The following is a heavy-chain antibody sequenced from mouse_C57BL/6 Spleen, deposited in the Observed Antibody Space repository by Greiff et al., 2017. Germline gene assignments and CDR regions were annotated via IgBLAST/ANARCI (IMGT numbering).Heavy chain of an antibody. CDR2: IRLKSDNYAT. Sequence: DVTLQESGGGLVQPGGSMKLSCVASGSTFSNYWMNWVRQSPEKGLEWVAQIRLKSDNYATHYAESVKGRFTISRDDSKSSVYLQMNNLRAEDTGIYYCTGYAYWGQGTTLTVSS. CDR1: GSTFSNYW. J-gene: IGHJ2*01. CDR3: TGYAY. V-gene: IGHV6-3*01. D-gene: IGHD6-5*01.